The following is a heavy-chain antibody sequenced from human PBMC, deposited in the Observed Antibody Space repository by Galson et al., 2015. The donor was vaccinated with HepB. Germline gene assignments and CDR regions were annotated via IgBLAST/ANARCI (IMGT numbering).Heavy chain of an antibody. CDR1: GASIRSTNYF. J-gene: IGHJ4*02. CDR2: IYYTGTT. D-gene: IGHD3-10*01. CDR3: ARERGMTVIRGAPDH. V-gene: IGHV4-39*07. Sequence: ETLSLTCSVSGASIRSTNYFWGWIRQSPGKGLEWIGSIYYTGTTSRNPSLKSRVTISIDTSKNHFSLSLTSVTAADTATYYCARERGMTVIRGAPDHWGQGTLVTVST.